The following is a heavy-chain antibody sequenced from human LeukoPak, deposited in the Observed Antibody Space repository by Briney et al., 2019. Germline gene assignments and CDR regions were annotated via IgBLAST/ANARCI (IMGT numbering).Heavy chain of an antibody. CDR3: ATYRQVLLPFES. CDR1: GFTFSTFA. V-gene: IGHV3-23*01. J-gene: IGHJ4*02. Sequence: GGSLRLSCAASGFTFSTFAMIWVCQPPGKGLEWVSSIFLSGGEIHYADSVRGRFTISRDNSKSTLSLQMNSLRAEDTAIYYCATYRQVLLPFESWGQGTLVTVSS. CDR2: IFLSGGEI. D-gene: IGHD2-8*02.